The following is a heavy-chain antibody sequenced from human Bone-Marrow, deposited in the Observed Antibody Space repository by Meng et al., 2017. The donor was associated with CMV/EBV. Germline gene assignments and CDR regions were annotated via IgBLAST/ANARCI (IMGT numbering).Heavy chain of an antibody. Sequence: GGSLRLSCAASGFTFSGSAMHWVRQASGKGLEWVGRIRSKANSYATAYAASVKGRFTISRDDSKNTAYLQMNSLKTEDTAVYYCTSMGVVVVPAAIGGYYVDYWGQGTLVTVPS. CDR2: IRSKANSYAT. CDR3: TSMGVVVVPAAIGGYYVDY. CDR1: GFTFSGSA. J-gene: IGHJ4*02. V-gene: IGHV3-73*01. D-gene: IGHD2-2*02.